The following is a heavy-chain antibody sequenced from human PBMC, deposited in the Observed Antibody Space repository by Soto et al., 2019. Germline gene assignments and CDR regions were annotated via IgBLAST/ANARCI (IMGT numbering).Heavy chain of an antibody. D-gene: IGHD2-2*01. Sequence: QVQLVQSGAEVKQPGSSVKVSCKASGGTFSSYAINLVRQAPGQGLEWMGGIIRIFGTPEYAQRFQGRVTITADESTSTAYMELSSLRAEDTAVYYCARQGSTEYSFYGMEVWCPGPTFTVSS. V-gene: IGHV1-69*12. CDR2: IIRIFGTP. CDR3: ARQGSTEYSFYGMEV. J-gene: IGHJ6*02. CDR1: GGTFSSYA.